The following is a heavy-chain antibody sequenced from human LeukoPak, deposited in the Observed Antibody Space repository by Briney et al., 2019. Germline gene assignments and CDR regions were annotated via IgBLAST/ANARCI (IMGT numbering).Heavy chain of an antibody. CDR3: ARDHGRDSSSPSAFDY. D-gene: IGHD6-13*01. CDR2: IWYDGSNK. Sequence: PGGSLRPSCAASGFTFSSYGMHWVRQAPGKGLEWVAVIWYDGSNKYYADSVKGRFTISRDNSKNTLYLQMNSLRAEDTAVYYCARDHGRDSSSPSAFDYWGQGTLVTVSS. V-gene: IGHV3-33*01. CDR1: GFTFSSYG. J-gene: IGHJ4*02.